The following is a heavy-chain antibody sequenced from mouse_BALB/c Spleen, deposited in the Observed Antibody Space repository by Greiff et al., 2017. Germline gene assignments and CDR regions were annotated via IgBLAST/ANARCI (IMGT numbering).Heavy chain of an antibody. V-gene: IGHV5-4*02. Sequence: EVHLVESGGGLVKPGGSLKLSCAASGFTFSDYYMYWVRQTPEKRLEWVATISDGGSYTYYPDSVKGRFTISRDNAKNNLYLQMSSLRSEDTAMYYCARGAYYYGSSYAWFAYWGQGTLVTVSA. D-gene: IGHD1-1*01. J-gene: IGHJ3*01. CDR1: GFTFSDYY. CDR3: ARGAYYYGSSYAWFAY. CDR2: ISDGGSYT.